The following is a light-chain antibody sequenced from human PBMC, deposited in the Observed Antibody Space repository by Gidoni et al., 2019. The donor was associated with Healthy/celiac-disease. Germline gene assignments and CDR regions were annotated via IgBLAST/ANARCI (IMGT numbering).Light chain of an antibody. CDR3: MQALQTRT. CDR2: LGS. J-gene: IGKJ1*01. Sequence: IVMTPSPLSLPVTPGEPASISCRSSQSLLHSNGYNYLDWYLQKPGQSPQLLIYLGSNRASXXPDRXSGSGSGTDFTLKISRVEAEDVGVYYCMQALQTRTFGQGTKVEIK. V-gene: IGKV2-28*01. CDR1: QSLLHSNGYNY.